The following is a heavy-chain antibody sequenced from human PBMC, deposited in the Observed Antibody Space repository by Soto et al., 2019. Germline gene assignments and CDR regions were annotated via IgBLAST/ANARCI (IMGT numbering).Heavy chain of an antibody. CDR2: ISAGGGET. Sequence: GGSLRLSCAASGFIFSSYSSYGMNWVRQAPGRGLEWVSAISAGGGETYYTDSVKGRFTMSRDNSKNTLYLQMNSLRAEDTAIYYCAKDRAPGDYYMDVWGKGTTVTVSS. CDR3: AKDRAPGDYYMDV. CDR1: GFIFSSYSSYG. V-gene: IGHV3-23*01. J-gene: IGHJ6*03.